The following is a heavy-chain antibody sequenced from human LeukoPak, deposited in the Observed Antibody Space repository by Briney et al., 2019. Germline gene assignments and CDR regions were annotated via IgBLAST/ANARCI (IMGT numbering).Heavy chain of an antibody. J-gene: IGHJ4*02. V-gene: IGHV1-3*01. CDR3: ARDNIPYGDYVGGFDY. CDR2: INAGNGNT. Sequence: ASVKVSCKASGYTFTSYAMHWVRQAPGQRLEWMGWINAGNGNTKYSQEFQGRVTITRDTSASTAYMELRSLRSDDTAVYYCARDNIPYGDYVGGFDYWGQGTLVTVSS. D-gene: IGHD4-17*01. CDR1: GYTFTSYA.